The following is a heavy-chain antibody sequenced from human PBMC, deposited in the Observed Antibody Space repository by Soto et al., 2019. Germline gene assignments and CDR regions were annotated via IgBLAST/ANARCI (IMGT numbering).Heavy chain of an antibody. CDR2: FYYSGST. Sequence: SDTLSLTCTVFGGSISTGGYYWNWIRQHPGKGLEWIGYFYYSGSTYYNPSLKSRVTISVNTSKNQFSLKLSSVTAADTDVYYCARSVYPWGQGTLVTVSS. V-gene: IGHV4-31*03. CDR1: GGSISTGGYY. CDR3: ARSVYP. J-gene: IGHJ5*02.